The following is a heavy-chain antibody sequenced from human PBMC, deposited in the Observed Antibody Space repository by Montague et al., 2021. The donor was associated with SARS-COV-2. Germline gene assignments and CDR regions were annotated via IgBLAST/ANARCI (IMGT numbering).Heavy chain of an antibody. CDR3: TRHVHMTWPEPSPGFDY. CDR1: GDSISSSSYN. CDR2: VHYSGRP. J-gene: IGHJ4*02. V-gene: IGHV4-39*01. Sequence: SETLSLTCTVSGDSISSSSYNWSWIRQPPGKGLEWIGSVHYSGRPYYNPSLKSRVTIYVDTSKNQLSLELSSVTAADTAVYYCTRHVHMTWPEPSPGFDYWGQGTLVTVSS. D-gene: IGHD1-1*01.